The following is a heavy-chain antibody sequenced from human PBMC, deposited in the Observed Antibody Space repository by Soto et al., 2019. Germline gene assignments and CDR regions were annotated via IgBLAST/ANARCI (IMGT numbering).Heavy chain of an antibody. Sequence: EVQLVESGGGLVQPGGSLRLSCAASEFTFSSYSMNWVRQAPGKGLEWVSYISSSSSTIYYADSVKGRFTISRDNAKNARYLQMKSLRAEDTAVYYCARAALYNWNDVSWFDPWGQGTLVTVSS. CDR3: ARAALYNWNDVSWFDP. J-gene: IGHJ5*02. CDR1: EFTFSSYS. V-gene: IGHV3-48*01. CDR2: ISSSSSTI. D-gene: IGHD1-1*01.